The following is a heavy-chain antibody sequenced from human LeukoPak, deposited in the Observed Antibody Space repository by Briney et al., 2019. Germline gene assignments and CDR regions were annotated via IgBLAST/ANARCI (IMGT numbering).Heavy chain of an antibody. CDR2: IYYSGST. D-gene: IGHD3-16*01. CDR3: ARGEHYETGYFDY. Sequence: SETLSLTCTVSGGSISSSDYYWGWIRQPPGKGLEWIGSIYYSGSTYYNPSLKSRVIMSVDRSKNQFSLRLDSVTAADTAVYYCARGEHYETGYFDYWGQGTLVTVSS. J-gene: IGHJ4*02. V-gene: IGHV4-39*07. CDR1: GGSISSSDYY.